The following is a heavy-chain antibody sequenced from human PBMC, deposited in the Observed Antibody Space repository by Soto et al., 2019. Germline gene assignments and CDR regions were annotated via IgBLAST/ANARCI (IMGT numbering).Heavy chain of an antibody. D-gene: IGHD3-16*01. J-gene: IGHJ1*01. CDR1: RFTFRSYM. Sequence: PWGSLRLSCASSRFTFRSYMMNWFRQAPGKGLEWVSFISSSSSYIYYADSVKGRFTISRDNAKNSLYLQMNSLRAEDTALYYCARDYGGGEAEYFHDWGPRPLVTVPS. CDR2: ISSSSSYI. V-gene: IGHV3-21*01. CDR3: ARDYGGGEAEYFHD.